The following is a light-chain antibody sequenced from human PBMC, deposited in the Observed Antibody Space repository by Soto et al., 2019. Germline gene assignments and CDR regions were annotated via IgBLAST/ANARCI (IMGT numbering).Light chain of an antibody. Sequence: EIVLTQSPGTLSLSPWERATLSCRASQSVSSSLAWYQQKPGQTPRLLIYGASTGAAGIPARFSGSGSGTEFTLTISSLQSEDFAVYYCQQYNNWPRTFGQGTKVDIK. CDR1: QSVSSS. CDR3: QQYNNWPRT. V-gene: IGKV3-15*01. J-gene: IGKJ1*01. CDR2: GAS.